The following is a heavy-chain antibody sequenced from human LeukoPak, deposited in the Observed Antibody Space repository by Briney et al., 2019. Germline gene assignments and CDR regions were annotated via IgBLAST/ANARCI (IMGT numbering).Heavy chain of an antibody. D-gene: IGHD1-26*01. CDR2: IDDSGNT. CDR3: ARGREWEPKVFDY. V-gene: IGHV4-59*01. CDR1: GGSISRYY. J-gene: IGHJ4*02. Sequence: SETLSLTCTVSGGSISRYYWSWVRRPPGKGLEWIGYIDDSGNTNYNPSLKSQVTISVDKSKNQFSLKLSSVTAADTAVYYCARGREWEPKVFDYWGQGTLVTVSS.